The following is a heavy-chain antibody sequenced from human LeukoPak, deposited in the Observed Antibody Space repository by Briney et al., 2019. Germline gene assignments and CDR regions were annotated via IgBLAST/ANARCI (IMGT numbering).Heavy chain of an antibody. CDR1: GGTFSSYA. CDR2: IIPIFGTA. J-gene: IGHJ6*02. V-gene: IGHV1-69*13. Sequence: GASVKVSCKASGGTFSSYAISWVRQAPGQGLEWMGGIIPIFGTANYAQKFQGRVTITADESTSTAYMELSSLRSEDTAVYYCARPLSGGSSWYSHYYYGMTSGAKGPRSPSP. CDR3: ARPLSGGSSWYSHYYYGMTS. D-gene: IGHD6-13*01.